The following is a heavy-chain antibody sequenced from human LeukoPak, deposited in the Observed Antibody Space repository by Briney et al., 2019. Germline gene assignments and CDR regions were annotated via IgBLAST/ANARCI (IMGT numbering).Heavy chain of an antibody. Sequence: SETLSLTCAVYGGSFSGYYWSWIRQPPGKGLEWIGEVNHSGSTNYNPSLKSRVTISVDTSKNQFSLKLSSVTAADTAVYYCARTDYYYGMDVWGQGTTVTVSS. V-gene: IGHV4-34*01. CDR2: VNHSGST. CDR3: ARTDYYYGMDV. J-gene: IGHJ6*02. CDR1: GGSFSGYY.